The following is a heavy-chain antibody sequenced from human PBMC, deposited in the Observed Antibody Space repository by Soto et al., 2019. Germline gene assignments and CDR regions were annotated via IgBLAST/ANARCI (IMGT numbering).Heavy chain of an antibody. CDR2: ISGNGGT. Sequence: GGSLRLSCAASGFTFRMFAMSWVRQAPGKGLEWVSTISGNGGTSYADFVRGRFTISRDNSKNTLYLQMNSLRAEDTATYYCAKDAPGSGWLSDYWGQGTRVTVSS. CDR3: AKDAPGSGWLSDY. D-gene: IGHD3-22*01. V-gene: IGHV3-23*01. CDR1: GFTFRMFA. J-gene: IGHJ4*02.